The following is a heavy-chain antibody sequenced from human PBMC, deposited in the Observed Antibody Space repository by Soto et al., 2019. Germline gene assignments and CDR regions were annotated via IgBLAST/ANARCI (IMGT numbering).Heavy chain of an antibody. CDR1: GFTFTSSA. D-gene: IGHD3-3*01. V-gene: IGHV1-58*01. Sequence: GASVKVSCKASGFTFTSSAVQWVRQARGQRLEWIGWIVVGSGNTNYAQKFQERVTITRDMSTSTAYMELSSLRSEDTAVYYCARLWSGYYYYYGMDVWGQGTTVTVSS. CDR2: IVVGSGNT. CDR3: ARLWSGYYYYYGMDV. J-gene: IGHJ6*02.